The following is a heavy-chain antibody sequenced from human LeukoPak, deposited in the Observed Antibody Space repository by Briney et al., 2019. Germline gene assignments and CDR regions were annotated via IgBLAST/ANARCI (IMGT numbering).Heavy chain of an antibody. CDR1: GFTFSSYG. J-gene: IGHJ4*02. CDR3: ARDLYCSSTSCRARGFDY. Sequence: PGGSLRLSCAASGFTFSSYGMYWVRQAPGKGLEWVAVIWYNGSNKYYADSVKGRFTISRDNSKNTLYLQMDSLRAEDTAEYYCARDLYCSSTSCRARGFDYWGQGTLVTVSS. CDR2: IWYNGSNK. V-gene: IGHV3-33*01. D-gene: IGHD2-2*01.